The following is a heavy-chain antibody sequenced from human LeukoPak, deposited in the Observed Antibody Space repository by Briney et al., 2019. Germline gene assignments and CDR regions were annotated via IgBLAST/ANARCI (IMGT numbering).Heavy chain of an antibody. CDR3: ARGGTVRPVTDY. J-gene: IGHJ4*02. V-gene: IGHV3-7*04. D-gene: IGHD4-17*01. CDR1: GFTFSSYW. Sequence: PGGSLRLSCAASGFTFSSYWMSWVRQAPGKGLGWVANIKQDGSEKYYVDSENGRFTISRDNAKNSLFLQMNSLRAEDTAVYYCARGGTVRPVTDYWGQGTLVTVSS. CDR2: IKQDGSEK.